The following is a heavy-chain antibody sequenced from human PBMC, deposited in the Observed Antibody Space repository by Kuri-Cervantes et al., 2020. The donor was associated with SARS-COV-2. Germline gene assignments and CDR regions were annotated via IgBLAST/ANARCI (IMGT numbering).Heavy chain of an antibody. CDR3: AKEGRVPAARYYYYGMDV. CDR1: GFTFSSYA. J-gene: IGHJ6*02. Sequence: GESLKISCAASGFTFSSYAMHWVRQAPGKELEWVSAISGSGGSTYYADSVKGRFTISRDNSKNTLYLQMNSLRAEDTAVYYCAKEGRVPAARYYYYGMDVWGQGTTVTVSS. D-gene: IGHD2-2*01. V-gene: IGHV3-23*01. CDR2: ISGSGGST.